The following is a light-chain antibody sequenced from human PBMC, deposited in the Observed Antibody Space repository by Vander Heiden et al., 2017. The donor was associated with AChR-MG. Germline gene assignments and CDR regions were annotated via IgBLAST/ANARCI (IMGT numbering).Light chain of an antibody. Sequence: CKSSQSVFYSSNNKNYLAWYQQKPGQSPKLLIYWASTRASGVPDRFSGSGSGTDFTLTISSLQAEDVAVYHCQQEVHTPHTFGQRTKLDIK. CDR3: QQEVHTPHT. CDR2: WAS. CDR1: QSVFYSSNNKNY. J-gene: IGKJ2*01. V-gene: IGKV4-1*01.